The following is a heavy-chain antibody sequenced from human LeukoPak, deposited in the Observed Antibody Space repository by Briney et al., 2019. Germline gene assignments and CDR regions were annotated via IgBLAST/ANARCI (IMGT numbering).Heavy chain of an antibody. D-gene: IGHD6-13*01. J-gene: IGHJ5*02. CDR3: ASDSSSTWHLGWFDP. CDR2: INPSDGGT. V-gene: IGHV1-46*01. Sequence: ASVKVSCKASGYTFTSYYMHWVRQAPGQGLEWMGKINPSDGGTRYAQKFQGRVTMTRDMSTSTVYMELSSLRSEDTAVYYCASDSSSTWHLGWFDPWGQGTLVTVSS. CDR1: GYTFTSYY.